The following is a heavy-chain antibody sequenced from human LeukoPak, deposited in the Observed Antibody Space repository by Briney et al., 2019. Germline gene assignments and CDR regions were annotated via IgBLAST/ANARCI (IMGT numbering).Heavy chain of an antibody. D-gene: IGHD3-22*01. V-gene: IGHV3-7*01. CDR1: GFTFSSYW. CDR3: ARSSGYYQPFDY. J-gene: IGHJ4*02. CDR2: IKQDGSEK. Sequence: GGTLRLSCAASGFTFSSYWMSWVRQAPGKGLEWVANIKQDGSEKYYMDSVKGRFTISRDNAKNSLYLQMNSLRAEDTAVYYCARSSGYYQPFDYWGQGTLVTVSS.